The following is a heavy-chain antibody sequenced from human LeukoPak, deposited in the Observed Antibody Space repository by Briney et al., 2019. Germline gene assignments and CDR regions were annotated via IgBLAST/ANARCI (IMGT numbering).Heavy chain of an antibody. V-gene: IGHV3-7*01. CDR3: ARGLLSPHWYFDL. CDR1: GFTFSSYW. J-gene: IGHJ2*01. CDR2: IKEDGGEG. Sequence: GGSLRLSCAASGFTFSSYWMTWVRQAPGKGLEWVANIKEDGGEGYYVDSVKGRFTVSRDNAKNSLYLQLTSLRAEDTAVYYCARGLLSPHWYFDLWGRGTLVTVSS. D-gene: IGHD3-3*01.